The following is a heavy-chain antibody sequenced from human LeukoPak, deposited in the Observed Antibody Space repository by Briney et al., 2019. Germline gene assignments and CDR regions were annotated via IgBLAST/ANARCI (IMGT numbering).Heavy chain of an antibody. J-gene: IGHJ4*02. Sequence: PSQTLSLTCAVSGGSISSGGYSWSWIRQPPGKGLEWIGYIYHSGSTYYNPSLKSRVTISVDTSKNQFSLKLSSVTAADTAVYYCARHISSGWTYYFDYWGQGTLVTVSS. CDR3: ARHISSGWTYYFDY. CDR2: IYHSGST. CDR1: GGSISSGGYS. V-gene: IGHV4-30-2*01. D-gene: IGHD6-19*01.